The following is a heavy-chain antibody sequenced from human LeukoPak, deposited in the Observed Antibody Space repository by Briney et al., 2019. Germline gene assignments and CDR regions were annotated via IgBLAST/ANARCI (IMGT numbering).Heavy chain of an antibody. Sequence: ASVKCSCRASGNTFTGYYMHWVRQAPGQGLEWMGWINPNSGGTNYAQKFQGWVTMTRDTSISTAYMELSSLRSEDTAVYYCARVVPRGESYYYYYMDVWGKGTTVTVSS. CDR1: GNTFTGYY. D-gene: IGHD2-15*01. CDR3: ARVVPRGESYYYYYMDV. V-gene: IGHV1-2*04. J-gene: IGHJ6*03. CDR2: INPNSGGT.